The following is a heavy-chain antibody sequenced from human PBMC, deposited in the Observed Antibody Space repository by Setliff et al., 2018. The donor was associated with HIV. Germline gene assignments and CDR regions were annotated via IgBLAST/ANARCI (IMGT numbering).Heavy chain of an antibody. Sequence: SETLSLTCTVSGGSFIGSSFQSTWIRQTPGKGLEWIADIAYSGTTMYTNYNPSLKSRVIVSEDTSRDQFFLKLTSVTADDTAIYYCARGPPFAYWGQGLLVTASS. CDR2: IAYSGTTMYT. V-gene: IGHV4-39*07. CDR3: ARGPPFAY. J-gene: IGHJ4*02. CDR1: GGSFIGSSFQ.